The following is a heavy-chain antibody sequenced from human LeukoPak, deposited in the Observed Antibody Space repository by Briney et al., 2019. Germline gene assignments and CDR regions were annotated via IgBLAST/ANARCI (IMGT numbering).Heavy chain of an antibody. Sequence: GGSLRLSCAASGFTFSSYSMNWVRQAPGKGLEWVSSISSSSSYIYYADSVKGRFTISRDNAKNSLYLQMNSLRAEDTAVYYCARAAEYCSGGSCYSTLGYYFDYWGQGTLVTVSS. D-gene: IGHD2-15*01. J-gene: IGHJ4*02. CDR3: ARAAEYCSGGSCYSTLGYYFDY. CDR1: GFTFSSYS. V-gene: IGHV3-21*01. CDR2: ISSSSSYI.